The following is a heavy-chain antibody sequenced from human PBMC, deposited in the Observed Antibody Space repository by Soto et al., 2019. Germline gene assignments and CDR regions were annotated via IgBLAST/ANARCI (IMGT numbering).Heavy chain of an antibody. CDR2: ISYDGSNK. J-gene: IGHJ6*02. CDR1: GFTFSSYG. CDR3: AGSGRRPYYYYGMDV. Sequence: GGSLRLSCAASGFTFSSYGMHWVRQAPGKGLEWVAVISYDGSNKYYADSVKGRFPISRDNSKNTLYLQMNSLRAEDTAVYYCAGSGRRPYYYYGMDVWGQGTTVTVSS. V-gene: IGHV3-30*03. D-gene: IGHD6-25*01.